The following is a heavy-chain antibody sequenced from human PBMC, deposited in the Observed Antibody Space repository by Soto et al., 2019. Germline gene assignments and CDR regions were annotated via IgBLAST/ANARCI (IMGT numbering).Heavy chain of an antibody. J-gene: IGHJ5*02. Sequence: QVQLQESGPGLVKPSGTLSLTCAVSGGSISSSNWWSWVRQPPGKGLEWIGEIYHSGSTNYNPSLKLRVTISVDKSKNQFSLKLSSVTAADTAVYYCARGVPYYDILTGYSTNNWFDPWGQGTLVTVSS. D-gene: IGHD3-9*01. CDR3: ARGVPYYDILTGYSTNNWFDP. CDR2: IYHSGST. CDR1: GGSISSSNW. V-gene: IGHV4-4*02.